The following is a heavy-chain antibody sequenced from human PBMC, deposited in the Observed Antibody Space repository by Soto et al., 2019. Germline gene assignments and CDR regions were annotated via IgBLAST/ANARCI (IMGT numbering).Heavy chain of an antibody. CDR3: TTGIYYDILTGYHNVAY. Sequence: VGSLILSCVASGFHLSHPWMTCDRQAAGKGLEWVGRIKSKTDGGTADYAAPVKGRATISRDDSKNTVYLQMNSLKTEDTAVYYCTTGIYYDILTGYHNVAYWGQGALVTVSS. CDR1: GFHLSHPW. CDR2: IKSKTDGGTA. D-gene: IGHD3-9*01. J-gene: IGHJ4*02. V-gene: IGHV3-15*01.